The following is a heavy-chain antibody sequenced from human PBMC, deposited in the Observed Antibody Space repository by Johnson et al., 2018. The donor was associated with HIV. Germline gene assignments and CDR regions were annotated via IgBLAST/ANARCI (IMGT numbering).Heavy chain of an antibody. Sequence: VESWGGLVKPGGSLRLSCAVSGFTFSDYYMSWIRQAPGKGLEWVAVISYDGSNKYYADSVKGRFTISRDNSKNTMYLQLNSLRPEDTAVYYCVKDRGGRFSGSYLSLRVGAFDIWGQGTLVTVSS. J-gene: IGHJ3*02. CDR3: VKDRGGRFSGSYLSLRVGAFDI. V-gene: IGHV3-30*18. D-gene: IGHD1-26*01. CDR1: GFTFSDYY. CDR2: ISYDGSNK.